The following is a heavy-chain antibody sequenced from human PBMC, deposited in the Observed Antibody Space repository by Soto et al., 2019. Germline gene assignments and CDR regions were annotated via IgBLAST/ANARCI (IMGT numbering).Heavy chain of an antibody. D-gene: IGHD3-16*01. CDR2: IWYDGSNK. J-gene: IGHJ6*03. V-gene: IGHV3-33*01. CDR1: GFTFSSYG. Sequence: GGSLRLSCAASGFTFSSYGMHWVRQAPGKGLEWVAVIWYDGSNKYYADSVKGRFTISRDNSKNTLYLQMNSLRAEDTAVYYCARDANYDYHYYYYMDVWGKGTTVTVSS. CDR3: ARDANYDYHYYYYMDV.